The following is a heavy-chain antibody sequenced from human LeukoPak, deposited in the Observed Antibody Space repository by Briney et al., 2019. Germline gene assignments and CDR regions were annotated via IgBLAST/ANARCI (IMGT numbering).Heavy chain of an antibody. CDR1: GGPFSGYY. Sequence: SETLSLTCAVYGGPFSGYYWSWIRQPPGKGLEWIGEINHSGSTNYNPSLKSRVTISVDTSKNQFSLKLSSVTAADTAVYYCARGRIVATIRYYYYGMDVWGQGTTVTVSS. J-gene: IGHJ6*02. CDR3: ARGRIVATIRYYYYGMDV. CDR2: INHSGST. V-gene: IGHV4-34*01. D-gene: IGHD5-12*01.